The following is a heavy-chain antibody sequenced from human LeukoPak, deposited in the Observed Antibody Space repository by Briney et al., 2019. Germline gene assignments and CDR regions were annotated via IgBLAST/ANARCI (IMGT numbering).Heavy chain of an antibody. CDR2: ISSSSSYI. J-gene: IGHJ6*02. CDR3: ARDGTYYYDSSGYLSGGYYGMDV. V-gene: IGHV3-21*01. CDR1: GFTFDDYA. Sequence: GGSLRLSCAASGFTFDDYAMHWVRQAPGKGLEWVSSISSSSSYIYYADSVKGRFTISRDNAKNSLYLQMNSLRAEDTAVYYCARDGTYYYDSSGYLSGGYYGMDVWGQGTTVTVSS. D-gene: IGHD3-22*01.